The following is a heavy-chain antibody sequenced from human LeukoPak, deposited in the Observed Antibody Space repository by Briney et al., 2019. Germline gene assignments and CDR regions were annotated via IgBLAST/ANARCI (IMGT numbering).Heavy chain of an antibody. CDR3: ARGPPILERVEYFQH. J-gene: IGHJ1*01. V-gene: IGHV1-18*01. Sequence: ASVKVSCKACGYTFTIYGIIWVRQAPGQGLEGMGWISSYSGNTNYAEKLQGRVTMTTDTSPSTAYMPLRSLRSDDTAVYYCARGPPILERVEYFQHWGQGTLVTVSS. CDR1: GYTFTIYG. D-gene: IGHD1-1*01. CDR2: ISSYSGNT.